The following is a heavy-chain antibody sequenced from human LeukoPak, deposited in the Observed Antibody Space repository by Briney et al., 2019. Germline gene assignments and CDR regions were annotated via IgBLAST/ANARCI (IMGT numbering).Heavy chain of an antibody. D-gene: IGHD6-13*01. CDR1: GFTFRSFA. CDR2: VSTDGSNQ. Sequence: PGGSLRLSCAASGFTFRSFAMHWVRQAPGKGLEWAAVVSTDGSNQYYADSVKGRFTISRDNSKNTLYLQMNSLGAEDTAVYYCAKDVPPAALDYYFDYWGQGTLVTVSS. V-gene: IGHV3-30-3*01. J-gene: IGHJ4*02. CDR3: AKDVPPAALDYYFDY.